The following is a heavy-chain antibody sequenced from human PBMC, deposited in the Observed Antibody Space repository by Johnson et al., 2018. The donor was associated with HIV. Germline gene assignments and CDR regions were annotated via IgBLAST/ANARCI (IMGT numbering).Heavy chain of an antibody. Sequence: VQLVESGGGLVQPGGSLRLSCAASGFTFSSYDIHWVRQATGKGLESVSPIGPAADTYYPGSVKGRFTVSRENAKNSLYLQMNSLRAGDTAVYYCAKARSSGQGAFDIWGQGTLVTVSS. J-gene: IGHJ3*02. CDR1: GFTFSSYD. D-gene: IGHD6-19*01. V-gene: IGHV3-13*01. CDR2: IGPAADT. CDR3: AKARSSGQGAFDI.